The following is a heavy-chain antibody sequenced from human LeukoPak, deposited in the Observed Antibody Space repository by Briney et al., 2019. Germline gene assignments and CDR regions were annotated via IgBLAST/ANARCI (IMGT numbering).Heavy chain of an antibody. V-gene: IGHV4-59*01. CDR3: AREYCSSTSCYTGEWFDP. CDR2: IYYSGST. D-gene: IGHD2-2*02. J-gene: IGHJ5*02. CDR1: GGSISSYY. Sequence: SETLSLTCTGSGGSISSYYWSWIRQPPGKGLEWIGYIYYSGSTNYNPSLKSRVTISVDTSKNQFSLKLSSVTAADTAVYYCAREYCSSTSCYTGEWFDPWGQGTLVTVSS.